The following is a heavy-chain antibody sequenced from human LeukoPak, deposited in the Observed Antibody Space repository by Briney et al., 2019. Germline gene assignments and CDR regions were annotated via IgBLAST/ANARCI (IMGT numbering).Heavy chain of an antibody. J-gene: IGHJ4*02. CDR1: GFTFSSDG. Sequence: GGSLRLSCAASGFTFSSDGMSWVRQAPGKGLEWVSALSGSGSTTYYADSVKGRFTISRDNSKNTLFLEMNSLRVEDTAVYYCAKAGYSSSWPLDYWGQGTQATVSS. D-gene: IGHD6-13*01. V-gene: IGHV3-23*01. CDR2: LSGSGSTT. CDR3: AKAGYSSSWPLDY.